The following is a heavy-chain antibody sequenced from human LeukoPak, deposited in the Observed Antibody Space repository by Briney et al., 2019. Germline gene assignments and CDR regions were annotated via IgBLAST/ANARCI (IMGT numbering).Heavy chain of an antibody. J-gene: IGHJ4*02. D-gene: IGHD2-15*01. CDR2: IKSKSDGGTT. V-gene: IGHV3-15*05. CDR1: GFTFSNAW. CDR3: ARGVVVVVVAATDYFDY. Sequence: GGSLTLSCAASGFTFSNAWMSWVRQAPGKGLEWVGRIKSKSDGGTTDYAAPVKGRFTISRDDSKNTLYLQMNSLRAEDTALYYCARGVVVVVVAATDYFDYWGQGTLVTVSS.